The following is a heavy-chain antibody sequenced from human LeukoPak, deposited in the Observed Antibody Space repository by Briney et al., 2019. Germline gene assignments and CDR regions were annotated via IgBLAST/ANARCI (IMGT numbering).Heavy chain of an antibody. CDR3: AREDGSYYPPDAFDI. Sequence: PGGSLRLSCAASGFTFSSYGMHWVRQAPGKGLEWVAVMWYDGSNKYYADSVKGRFTISRDNSKNTLYLQMNSLRAEDTAVYYCAREDGSYYPPDAFDIWGQGTMVTVSS. V-gene: IGHV3-33*08. CDR1: GFTFSSYG. J-gene: IGHJ3*02. D-gene: IGHD1-26*01. CDR2: MWYDGSNK.